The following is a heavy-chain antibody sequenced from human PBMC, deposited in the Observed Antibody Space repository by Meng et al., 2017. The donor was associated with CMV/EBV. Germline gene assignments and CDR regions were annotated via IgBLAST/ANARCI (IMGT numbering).Heavy chain of an antibody. Sequence: VYGGSFSGYYWSGIRQPPGKGLEWIGEINHSGSTNYNPSLKSRVTISVDTSKNQFSLKLSSVTAADTAVYYCARFRWSPAWGAFDYWGQGTLVTVSS. CDR2: INHSGST. D-gene: IGHD3-16*01. J-gene: IGHJ4*02. CDR3: ARFRWSPAWGAFDY. CDR1: GGSFSGYY. V-gene: IGHV4-34*01.